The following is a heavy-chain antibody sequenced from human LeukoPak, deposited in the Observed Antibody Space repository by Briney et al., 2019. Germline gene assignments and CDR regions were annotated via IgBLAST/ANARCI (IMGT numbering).Heavy chain of an antibody. D-gene: IGHD2-2*01. CDR1: GGSFSGYY. J-gene: IGHJ4*02. Sequence: SQTLSLTCTVYGGSFSGYYWSWIRQPPGKGLEWFGEINHSGSTNYNPSLKSRVTISVDTSKNQFSLKLSSVTAADTAVYYCARAWGCSSTSCYPYFDYWGQGTLVTVSS. CDR2: INHSGST. V-gene: IGHV4-34*01. CDR3: ARAWGCSSTSCYPYFDY.